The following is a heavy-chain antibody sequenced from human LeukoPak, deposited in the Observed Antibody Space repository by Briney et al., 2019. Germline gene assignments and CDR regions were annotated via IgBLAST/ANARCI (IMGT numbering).Heavy chain of an antibody. CDR3: ARAFKSRIDY. J-gene: IGHJ4*02. CDR1: GFTFSNYA. CDR2: ISYDGSNK. Sequence: GGSLRLSCAASGFTFSNYAMHWVRQAPGKGLEWVAVISYDGSNKYYADSVKGRFTISRDNSKNTLYLQMNSLRAEDTAVYYCARAFKSRIDYWGQGTLVTVSS. V-gene: IGHV3-30*14.